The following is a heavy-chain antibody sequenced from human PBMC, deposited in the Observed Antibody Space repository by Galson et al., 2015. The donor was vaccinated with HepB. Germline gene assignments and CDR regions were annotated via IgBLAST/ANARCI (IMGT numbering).Heavy chain of an antibody. CDR1: GAAINSYS. V-gene: IGHV4-59*01. Sequence: SETLSLTCSVSGAAINSYSWTWIRQPPGKGLEWIGYIENTGSPYYNPSLKSRVTISVDTSKDQLSLKLTSVTAADTAVYYCARLGGPAAVDYRGQGTLVTVSS. J-gene: IGHJ4*02. CDR3: ARLGGPAAVDY. D-gene: IGHD2-2*01. CDR2: IENTGSP.